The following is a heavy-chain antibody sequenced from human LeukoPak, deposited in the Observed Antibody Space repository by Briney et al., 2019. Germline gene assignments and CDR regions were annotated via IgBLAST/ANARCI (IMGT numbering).Heavy chain of an antibody. CDR2: ISSSSSYI. Sequence: SGGSLRLSCAASGFTFSSYSMNWVRQAPGKGLEWVSSISSSSSYIYYADSVKDRFTISRDNAKNSLYLQMNSLRAEDTAVYYCARDGGGPSYWYFDHWGRGTLVTVSS. J-gene: IGHJ2*01. CDR1: GFTFSSYS. V-gene: IGHV3-21*01. D-gene: IGHD3-10*01. CDR3: ARDGGGPSYWYFDH.